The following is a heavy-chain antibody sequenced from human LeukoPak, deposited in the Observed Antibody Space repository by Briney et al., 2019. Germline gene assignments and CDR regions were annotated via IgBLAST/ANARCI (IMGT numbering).Heavy chain of an antibody. CDR2: INHSGRT. V-gene: IGHV4-34*01. Sequence: SETLSLTCAVYGGSFSGYYWSWIRQPPGKGLEWIGEINHSGRTNYNPSLKSRVTISVDTSKNQFSLKLSSVTAADTAVYYCARRETDSNYRATDYWGQGTLVTVSS. D-gene: IGHD4-11*01. CDR3: ARRETDSNYRATDY. J-gene: IGHJ4*02. CDR1: GGSFSGYY.